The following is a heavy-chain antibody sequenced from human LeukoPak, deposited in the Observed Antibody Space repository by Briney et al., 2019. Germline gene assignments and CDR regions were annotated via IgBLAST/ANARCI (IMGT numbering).Heavy chain of an antibody. Sequence: PGGSLRLSCAASGFTFSSYAMSWVRQAPGKGLEWVSAISGSGGSTYYADSVKGRFTISRDNSKNTLYLQMNSLRAEDTAVYYCAKPPPFMIVVVITTTPRFDYWGQGTLVTVSS. J-gene: IGHJ4*02. D-gene: IGHD3-22*01. CDR2: ISGSGGST. V-gene: IGHV3-23*01. CDR1: GFTFSSYA. CDR3: AKPPPFMIVVVITTTPRFDY.